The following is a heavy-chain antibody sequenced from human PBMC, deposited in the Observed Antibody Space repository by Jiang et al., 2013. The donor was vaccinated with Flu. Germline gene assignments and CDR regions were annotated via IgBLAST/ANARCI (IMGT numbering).Heavy chain of an antibody. CDR2: IYYGGTA. D-gene: IGHD3-22*01. CDR3: ARDRNYFDSSGYSDY. V-gene: IGHV4-39*07. Sequence: GLEWIGGIYYGGTAYYSPSLKSRVTLSADTSKNQFSLNLSSVTAADTAVYYCARDRNYFDSSGYSDYWGQGTLVTVSS. J-gene: IGHJ4*02.